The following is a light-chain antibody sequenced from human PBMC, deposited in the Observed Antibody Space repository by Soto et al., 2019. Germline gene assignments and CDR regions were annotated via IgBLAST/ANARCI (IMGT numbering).Light chain of an antibody. CDR2: EVS. Sequence: QSALTQPASVSGSPGQSITISCTGTSSDVGGYNYVSWYQQQAGKAPKLIIHEVSNRPSGVSNRFSDSKSGNTASLTISGRQAEDEADYYCDSYTSSRAYVFGIGTKLTVL. J-gene: IGLJ1*01. CDR1: SSDVGGYNY. CDR3: DSYTSSRAYV. V-gene: IGLV2-14*01.